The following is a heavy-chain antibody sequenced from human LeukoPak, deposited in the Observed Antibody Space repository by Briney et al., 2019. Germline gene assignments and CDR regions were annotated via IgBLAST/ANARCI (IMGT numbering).Heavy chain of an antibody. D-gene: IGHD2-2*01. V-gene: IGHV5-51*01. CDR1: GYSFTSYW. J-gene: IGHJ4*02. Sequence: GESLKISCKGSGYSFTSYWIGWVRQMPGEGLEWMGIIYPGDSDTRYSPSFQGQVTISADKSISTAYLQWSSLKASDTAMYYCARLKGVYCSSTSCPLGDWGQGTLVTVSS. CDR3: ARLKGVYCSSTSCPLGD. CDR2: IYPGDSDT.